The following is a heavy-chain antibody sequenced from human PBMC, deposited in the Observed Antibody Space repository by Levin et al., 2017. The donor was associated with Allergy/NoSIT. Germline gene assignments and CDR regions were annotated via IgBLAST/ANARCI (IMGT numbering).Heavy chain of an antibody. V-gene: IGHV4-38-2*02. J-gene: IGHJ4*02. D-gene: IGHD6-13*01. CDR3: ARDLAPPGSRSSPFDY. CDR2: RHHSGST. CDR1: GYSISSGYY. Sequence: SETLSLTCAVSGYSISSGYYWGWIRQPPGKGLEWIGSRHHSGSTYYNPSLKSRVTISLDTSKNQFTLRFNSVTAADTAVYYCARDLAPPGSRSSPFDYWGQGILVTVSS.